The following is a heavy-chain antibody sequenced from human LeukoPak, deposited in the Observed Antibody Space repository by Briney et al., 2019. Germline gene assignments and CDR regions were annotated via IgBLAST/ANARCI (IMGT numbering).Heavy chain of an antibody. Sequence: SETLSLTCTVSGGSISSYYWSWIRQPPGKGLERIGYIYYSGSTNYNPSLKSRVTISVDTSKNQFSLKLSSVTAADTAVYYCARDFSPYYYGSGSYFDYWGQGTLVTVSS. CDR2: IYYSGST. CDR3: ARDFSPYYYGSGSYFDY. J-gene: IGHJ4*02. D-gene: IGHD3-10*01. V-gene: IGHV4-59*01. CDR1: GGSISSYY.